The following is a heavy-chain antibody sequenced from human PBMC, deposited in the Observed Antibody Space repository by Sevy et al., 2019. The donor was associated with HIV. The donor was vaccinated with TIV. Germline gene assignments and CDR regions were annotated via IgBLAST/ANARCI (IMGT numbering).Heavy chain of an antibody. CDR2: ISSSSSYI. Sequence: GGSLRLSCAASGFTFSSYSMNWVRQAPGKGLEWVSSISSSSSYIYYADSVKGRFTISRDNAKNSLYLQMNSLRAEDTAVYYCASNLLYYYDSSDQRAGKIDYWGQGTLVTVSS. J-gene: IGHJ4*02. D-gene: IGHD3-22*01. CDR3: ASNLLYYYDSSDQRAGKIDY. CDR1: GFTFSSYS. V-gene: IGHV3-21*01.